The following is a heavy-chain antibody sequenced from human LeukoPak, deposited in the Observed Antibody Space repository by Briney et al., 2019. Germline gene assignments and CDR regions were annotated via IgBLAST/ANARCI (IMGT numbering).Heavy chain of an antibody. CDR1: GLTFSSHW. J-gene: IGHJ4*02. D-gene: IGHD3-3*01. CDR2: IGSSSSYI. Sequence: GGSLRLSCAASGLTFSSHWMHWVRQAPGKGLEWVSSIGSSSSYIYYADSVKGRFTISRDNAKNSLYLQMNSLRAEDTAVYYCARDLDDFWSGYHHFDYWGQGTLVTVSS. V-gene: IGHV3-21*01. CDR3: ARDLDDFWSGYHHFDY.